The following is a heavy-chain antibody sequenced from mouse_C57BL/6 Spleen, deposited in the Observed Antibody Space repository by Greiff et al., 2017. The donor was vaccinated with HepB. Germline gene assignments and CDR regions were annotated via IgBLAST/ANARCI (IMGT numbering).Heavy chain of an antibody. CDR3: ARLAGYEWYFDV. J-gene: IGHJ1*03. D-gene: IGHD2-2*01. V-gene: IGHV1-64*01. CDR1: GYTFTSYW. CDR2: IHPNSGST. Sequence: QVQLQQPGAELVKPGASVKLSCKASGYTFTSYWMHWVKQRPGQGLEWIGMIHPNSGSTNYNEKFKSKATLTVDKSSSTAYMQLSSLTSEDSAVYYCARLAGYEWYFDVWGTGTTVTVSS.